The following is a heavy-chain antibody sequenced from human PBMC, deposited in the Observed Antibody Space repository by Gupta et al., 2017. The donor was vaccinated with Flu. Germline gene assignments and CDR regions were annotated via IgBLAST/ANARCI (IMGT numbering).Heavy chain of an antibody. CDR3: GRHGLTTDDFWSDNYNDWFDP. Sequence: YYWGWIRQPPGKGLEWIGSLFYRGTPYYNPSVKSRITISLDTSKDQFSLKLSSVTAADTAVYYGGRHGLTTDDFWSDNYNDWFDPWGQGTLVTVSS. CDR2: LFYRGTP. D-gene: IGHD3-3*01. CDR1: YY. J-gene: IGHJ5*02. V-gene: IGHV4-39*01.